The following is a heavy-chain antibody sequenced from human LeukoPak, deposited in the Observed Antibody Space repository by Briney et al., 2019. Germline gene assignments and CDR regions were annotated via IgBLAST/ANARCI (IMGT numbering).Heavy chain of an antibody. CDR2: ISAYNGNT. D-gene: IGHD3-3*01. Sequence: GASVKVSCKASGYTFTSYGISWVRQAPGQGLEWMGWISAYNGNTNYAQKLQGRVTMTTDTSTSTAYMELRSLRSDDTAVYYCARGVTIFGVVIEEYYYYMDVWGKGTTVTVSS. J-gene: IGHJ6*03. V-gene: IGHV1-18*01. CDR1: GYTFTSYG. CDR3: ARGVTIFGVVIEEYYYYMDV.